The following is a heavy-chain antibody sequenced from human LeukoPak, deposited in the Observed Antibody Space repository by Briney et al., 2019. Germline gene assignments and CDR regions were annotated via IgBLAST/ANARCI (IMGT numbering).Heavy chain of an antibody. V-gene: IGHV4-39*07. CDR2: IYYSGST. CDR3: ARDGRIMITFGGVIVSPPFDY. Sequence: SETLSLTCTVSGGSISSSSYYWGWIRQPPGKGLEWIGSIYYSGSTYYNPSLKSRVTISVDTSKNQFSLKLSSVTAADTAVYYCARDGRIMITFGGVIVSPPFDYWGQGTLVTVSS. J-gene: IGHJ4*02. D-gene: IGHD3-16*02. CDR1: GGSISSSSYY.